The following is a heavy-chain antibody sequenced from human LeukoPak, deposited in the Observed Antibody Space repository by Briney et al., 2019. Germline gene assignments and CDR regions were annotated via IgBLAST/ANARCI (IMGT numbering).Heavy chain of an antibody. CDR2: FYQSGNT. D-gene: IGHD6-19*01. Sequence: SETPSLTCTVSGGSISSPIYFWGWIRQPPGKGLERIGSFYQSGNTYYNPSLESRLTVSADTSRNKISLKINSVTATDTAVYYCARAIYSSGWFFDYWGRGTLVTVAS. V-gene: IGHV4-39*05. CDR1: GGSISSPIYF. J-gene: IGHJ4*02. CDR3: ARAIYSSGWFFDY.